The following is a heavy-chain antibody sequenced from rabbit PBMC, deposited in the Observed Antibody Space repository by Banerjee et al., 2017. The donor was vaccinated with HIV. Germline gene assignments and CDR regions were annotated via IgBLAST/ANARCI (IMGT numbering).Heavy chain of an antibody. J-gene: IGHJ6*01. V-gene: IGHV1S40*01. Sequence: QSLEESGGDLVKPEGSLTLTCTASGFSFSSGYDMCWVRQAPGKGPEWIAYIYADGSSTYYASWAKGRFTISKTSSTTVTLQMTSLTAADTATYFCARCGAGSSYGMDLWGPGTLVTVS. CDR3: ARCGAGSSYGMDL. CDR1: GFSFSSGYD. D-gene: IGHD8-1*01. CDR2: IYADGSST.